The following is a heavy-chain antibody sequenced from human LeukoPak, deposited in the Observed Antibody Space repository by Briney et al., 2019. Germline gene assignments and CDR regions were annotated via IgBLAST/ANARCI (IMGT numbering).Heavy chain of an antibody. CDR2: ISAYNGNT. CDR1: GYTFTSYG. Sequence: ASVKVSCKAAGYTFTSYGISWVRQPPGQGLEWMGWISAYNGNTNYAQKLQGRVTMTTDTSTSTAYMELRSLRSDDTAVYYCARAVGDYDFWSGYYQEYYFDYWGQGTLVTVSS. D-gene: IGHD3-3*01. CDR3: ARAVGDYDFWSGYYQEYYFDY. J-gene: IGHJ4*02. V-gene: IGHV1-18*01.